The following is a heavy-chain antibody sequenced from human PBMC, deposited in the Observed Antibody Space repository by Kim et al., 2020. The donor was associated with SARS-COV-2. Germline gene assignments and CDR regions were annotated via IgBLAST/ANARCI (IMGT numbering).Heavy chain of an antibody. D-gene: IGHD1-26*01. CDR3: ARGGAGAVDY. CDR2: IDVDGSHS. V-gene: IGHV3-74*01. Sequence: GGSLRLSCAASGFTFRSHWMHWVRQAPGKGLVWVSYIDVDGSHSAYADSVKGRFTISRDNAKSTMYLQLNSLRVEDTAVYYCARGGAGAVDYWGQGTLVTVSS. J-gene: IGHJ4*02. CDR1: GFTFRSHW.